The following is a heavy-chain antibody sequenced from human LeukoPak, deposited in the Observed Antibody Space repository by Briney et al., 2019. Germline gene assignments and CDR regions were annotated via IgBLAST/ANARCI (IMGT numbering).Heavy chain of an antibody. V-gene: IGHV1-2*02. CDR3: ARALRSFAFDI. D-gene: IGHD3-10*01. J-gene: IGHJ3*02. CDR1: GYTFTDYY. CDR2: INPNSGVT. Sequence: ASVKVSCKTSGYTFTDYYTHWVRQAPGQGLEWMGWINPNSGVTNYAQNFQGRVTLTRDTSISTAYMELSRLGSHDTAVYYCARALRSFAFDIWGQGTMVTVSS.